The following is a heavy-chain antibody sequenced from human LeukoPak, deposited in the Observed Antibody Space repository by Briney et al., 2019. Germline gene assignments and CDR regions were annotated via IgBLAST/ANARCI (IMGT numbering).Heavy chain of an antibody. D-gene: IGHD5-24*01. V-gene: IGHV5-51*01. CDR2: IYPGNSDT. Sequence: GESLKISCQGSGYSFTSYWIGWVRQMPGKGLEWMGIIYPGNSDTRYSPSFQGRVTISADKSINTAYLQWSSLKASDTAIYYCARHGPLEMATTDIDYWGQGTLVTVSS. J-gene: IGHJ4*02. CDR1: GYSFTSYW. CDR3: ARHGPLEMATTDIDY.